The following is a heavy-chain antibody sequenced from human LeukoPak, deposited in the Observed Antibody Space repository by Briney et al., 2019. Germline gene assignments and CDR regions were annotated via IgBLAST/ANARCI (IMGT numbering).Heavy chain of an antibody. CDR1: GGTFISYT. CDR2: ISAYNGNK. CDR3: ARDDIVVVPAPIGGLDY. J-gene: IGHJ4*02. Sequence: ASVKVSCKASGGTFISYTISWVRQAPGQGLEWMGWISAYNGNKNYAQKLQGRVTMTTDTSTSTAYMELRSLRSNDTAVYYCARDDIVVVPAPIGGLDYWGQGTLVTVSS. V-gene: IGHV1-18*01. D-gene: IGHD2-2*01.